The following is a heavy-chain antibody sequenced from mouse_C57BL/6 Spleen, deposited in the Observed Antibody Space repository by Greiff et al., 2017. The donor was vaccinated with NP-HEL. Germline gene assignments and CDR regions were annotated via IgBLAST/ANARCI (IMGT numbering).Heavy chain of an antibody. D-gene: IGHD2-3*01. J-gene: IGHJ4*01. V-gene: IGHV5-17*01. CDR2: ISSGSSTI. CDR3: AREADGYLYAMDY. CDR1: GFTFSDYG. Sequence: EVKLMESGGGLVKPGGSLKLSCAASGFTFSDYGMHWVRQAPEKGMEWVAYISSGSSTIYYADTVKGRFTISRDNAKNTLFLQMISLRSEDTAMYYCAREADGYLYAMDYWGKGTSVTVSS.